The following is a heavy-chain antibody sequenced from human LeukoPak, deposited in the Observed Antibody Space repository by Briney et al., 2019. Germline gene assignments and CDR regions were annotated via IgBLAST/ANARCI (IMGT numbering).Heavy chain of an antibody. CDR1: GFTFSSYA. D-gene: IGHD6-19*01. CDR2: ISGSGGST. Sequence: GGSLRLSCAASGFTFSSYAMSWVRQAPGKGLEWVSAISGSGGSTYYADSVKGRFTISRDNSKNTLYLQMNSLRAEDTAVYYCASPATLASAVAVPGLDYWGQGTLVTVSS. J-gene: IGHJ4*02. CDR3: ASPATLASAVAVPGLDY. V-gene: IGHV3-23*01.